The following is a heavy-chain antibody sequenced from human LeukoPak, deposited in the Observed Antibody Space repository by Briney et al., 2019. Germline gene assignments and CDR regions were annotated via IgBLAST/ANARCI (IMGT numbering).Heavy chain of an antibody. CDR3: ARASVAYGSGTYSDY. D-gene: IGHD3-10*01. J-gene: IGHJ4*02. CDR1: GYTFTSYG. V-gene: IGHV1-8*02. CDR2: MNPNSGNT. Sequence: ASVKVSCKASGYTFTSYGISWVRQATGQGLEWMGWMNPNSGNTGYAQKFQGRVTMTRNTSISTAYMELSSLRSEDTAVYYCARASVAYGSGTYSDYWGQGTLVTVSS.